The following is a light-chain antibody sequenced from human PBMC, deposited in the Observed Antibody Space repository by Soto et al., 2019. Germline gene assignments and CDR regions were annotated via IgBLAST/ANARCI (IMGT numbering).Light chain of an antibody. CDR2: GAS. V-gene: IGKV3-15*01. Sequence: EIVMTQSPATLSVSPGERATLSCRASQSVSSNLAWYQQKPGQAPRLLIYGASTRATGIPSRFSGSGSGTEFTLTISGLWSGDFAGCLFQQYNNLPSLTFGQGTKVEIK. CDR1: QSVSSN. CDR3: QQYNNLPSLT. J-gene: IGKJ1*01.